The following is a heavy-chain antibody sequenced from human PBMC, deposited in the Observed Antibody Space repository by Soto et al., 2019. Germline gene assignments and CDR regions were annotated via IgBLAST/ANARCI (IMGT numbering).Heavy chain of an antibody. Sequence: QAQLVQSGGEVKKPGASLKVSCKASGYTFTSYGVTWVRQAPGQGLEWMGWISGYNGNTNYAQKFQGRVTMTTDTSTNTGYMELRSLRADYTAVYYCAREIPTTVTSFAFDMWGQGTMVTVSS. V-gene: IGHV1-18*01. D-gene: IGHD4-17*01. CDR2: ISGYNGNT. J-gene: IGHJ3*02. CDR1: GYTFTSYG. CDR3: AREIPTTVTSFAFDM.